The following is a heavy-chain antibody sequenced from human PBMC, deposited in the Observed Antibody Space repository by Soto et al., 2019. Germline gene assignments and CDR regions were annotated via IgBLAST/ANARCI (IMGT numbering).Heavy chain of an antibody. J-gene: IGHJ3*02. Sequence: GGSLRLSWAASRFTFIYYAMHWIRQAPGKGLEWMAVILSDGSKQYYAESVKGRFTISRDNSKSTLYLQMNSLRVEDTAVYYCVRTIAVAGPAAFDMWGQGTMVPVSS. D-gene: IGHD6-19*01. CDR2: ILSDGSKQ. V-gene: IGHV3-30-3*01. CDR3: VRTIAVAGPAAFDM. CDR1: RFTFIYYA.